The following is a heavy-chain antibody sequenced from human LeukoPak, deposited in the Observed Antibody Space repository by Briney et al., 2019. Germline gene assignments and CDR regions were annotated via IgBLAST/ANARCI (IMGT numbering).Heavy chain of an antibody. V-gene: IGHV3-7*01. CDR3: ARSWLIVGATPPTDV. J-gene: IGHJ6*02. Sequence: GGSLRLSCAASGFAFSRYWMTWIRQAPVRGLEWVASIKSDLSEIYHVDSVKGRFTISRDNAKNSLYLQMDSLRAEDTAVYYCARSWLIVGATPPTDVWGQGTTVTVSS. CDR1: GFAFSRYW. D-gene: IGHD1-26*01. CDR2: IKSDLSEI.